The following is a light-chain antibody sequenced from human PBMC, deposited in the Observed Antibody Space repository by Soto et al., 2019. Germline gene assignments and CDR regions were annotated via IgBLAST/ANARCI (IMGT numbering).Light chain of an antibody. CDR3: QSYDSSLSGWV. Sequence: QSVLTQPPSVSGAPGQRVTISCTGRNSNIGAGYDVHWYQQLPGTAPKLLIYGNTNRPSGVPDRFSGSKSGTSASLAITGLQAVDEADYYCQSYDSSLSGWVFGGGTKLTVL. CDR2: GNT. J-gene: IGLJ3*02. CDR1: NSNIGAGYD. V-gene: IGLV1-40*01.